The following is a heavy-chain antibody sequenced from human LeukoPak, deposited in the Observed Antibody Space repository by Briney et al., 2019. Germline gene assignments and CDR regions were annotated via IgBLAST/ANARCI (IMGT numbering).Heavy chain of an antibody. CDR1: GYSISSGYY. V-gene: IGHV4-38-2*02. CDR3: ARDTSSYWFVP. CDR2: IYHSGST. D-gene: IGHD2/OR15-2a*01. J-gene: IGHJ5*02. Sequence: SETLSLTCTVSGYSISSGYYWGWIRQPPGKGLEWIGSIYHSGSTYYNPSLKSRVTISVDTSKNQFSLKLSSVTAADTAVYYCARDTSSYWFVPWGQGTLVTVSS.